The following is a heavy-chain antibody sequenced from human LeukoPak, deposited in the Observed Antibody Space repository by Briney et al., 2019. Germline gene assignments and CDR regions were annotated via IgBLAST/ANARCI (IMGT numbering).Heavy chain of an antibody. CDR3: ARSGSYYIPY. Sequence: PGGSLRLSCAASEFSVGSNYMTWVRQAPGKGLEWVSLIYSGGSTYYADSVKGRFTISRDNAKNSLYLQMNSLRAEDTAVYYCARSGSYYIPYWGQGTLVTVSS. V-gene: IGHV3-66*01. D-gene: IGHD1-26*01. CDR1: EFSVGSNY. CDR2: IYSGGST. J-gene: IGHJ4*02.